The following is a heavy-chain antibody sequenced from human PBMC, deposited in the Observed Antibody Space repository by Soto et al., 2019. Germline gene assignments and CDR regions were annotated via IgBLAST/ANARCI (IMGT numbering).Heavy chain of an antibody. CDR1: GYTFTSYY. V-gene: IGHV1-46*01. J-gene: IGHJ6*02. CDR3: ASPLSHYYYYGMDV. Sequence: SVKVSCKASGYTFTSYYMHWVRQAPGQGLEWMGIINPSGGSTSYAQKFQGRVTMTRDTATSTVYMELSSLRSEDRAVYYCASPLSHYYYYGMDVWGQGTTVTVS. CDR2: INPSGGST.